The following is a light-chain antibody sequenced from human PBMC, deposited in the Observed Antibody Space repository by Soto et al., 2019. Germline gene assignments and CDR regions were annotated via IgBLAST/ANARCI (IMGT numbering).Light chain of an antibody. CDR2: GTS. J-gene: IGKJ1*01. V-gene: IGKV3-20*01. CDR1: QTVSRSY. Sequence: ELVLTQSPGIMYLSPGESATLSCRASQTVSRSYLAWYQQKPGQAPRLLIFGTSARATGIPDRFSGGGSGTDFTLTISRLDPEDFAVYYCQQHDSSPPWTFGQGTKVDIK. CDR3: QQHDSSPPWT.